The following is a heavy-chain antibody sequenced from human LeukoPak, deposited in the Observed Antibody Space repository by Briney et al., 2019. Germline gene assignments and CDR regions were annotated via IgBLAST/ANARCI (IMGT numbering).Heavy chain of an antibody. D-gene: IGHD3-10*01. Sequence: GGSLRLSCAASGFTFSSYAMSWVRQAPGKGLEWVSAISGSGGSTYYADSVKGRFTISRDNSKNPLYLQMNSLRAEDTAVYYCAKWITMVRGAGEYWGQGTLVTVSS. V-gene: IGHV3-23*01. CDR3: AKWITMVRGAGEY. J-gene: IGHJ4*02. CDR2: ISGSGGST. CDR1: GFTFSSYA.